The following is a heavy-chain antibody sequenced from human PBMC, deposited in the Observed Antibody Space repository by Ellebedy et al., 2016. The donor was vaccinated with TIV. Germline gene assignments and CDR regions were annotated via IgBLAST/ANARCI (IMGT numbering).Heavy chain of an antibody. J-gene: IGHJ6*03. D-gene: IGHD3-22*01. CDR3: AKDPYYDSSAYADSHYYYMDV. Sequence: GGSLRLXXAASGFSFSTPAMHWVRQTPDRGLEWVTVISYDGTHKDYANSVKGRFTISRDNSENMVYLQMNSLRADDTAVYYCAKDPYYDSSAYADSHYYYMDVWGKGTTVTVSS. CDR1: GFSFSTPA. V-gene: IGHV3-30-3*01. CDR2: ISYDGTHK.